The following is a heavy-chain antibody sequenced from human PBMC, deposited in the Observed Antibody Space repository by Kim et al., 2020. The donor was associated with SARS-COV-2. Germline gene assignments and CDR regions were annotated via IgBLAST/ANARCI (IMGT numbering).Heavy chain of an antibody. J-gene: IGHJ4*02. CDR3: ARVIAVAGIPDY. Sequence: TYYNPSLKRRVTISIDTSKNQFSLTLSSVAAADTAVYYCARVIAVAGIPDYWGQGTLVTVSS. V-gene: IGHV4-30-2*03. CDR2: T. D-gene: IGHD6-19*01.